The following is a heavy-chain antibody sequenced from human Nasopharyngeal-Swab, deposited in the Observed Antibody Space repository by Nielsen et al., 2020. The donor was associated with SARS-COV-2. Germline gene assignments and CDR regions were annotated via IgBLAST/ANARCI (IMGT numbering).Heavy chain of an antibody. D-gene: IGHD2-2*02. CDR2: ISYDGSNK. CDR1: GFTISSYA. J-gene: IGHJ3*02. V-gene: IGHV3-30-3*01. CDR3: ARTAAIRGYAFDI. Sequence: GESLKISCAASGFTISSYAMHWVRQAPGKGLEWVAVISYDGSNKYYADSVKGRFTISRDNSKTTLYLQMNSLRAEDTAVYYCARTAAIRGYAFDIWGQGTMVTVSS.